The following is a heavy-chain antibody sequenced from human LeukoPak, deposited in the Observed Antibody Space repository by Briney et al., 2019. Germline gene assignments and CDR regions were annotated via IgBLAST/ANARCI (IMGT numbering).Heavy chain of an antibody. CDR2: ISYDGSNK. J-gene: IGHJ4*02. CDR3: ARASPSYHYDFWSGYSYYFDY. CDR1: GFTFSDFP. V-gene: IGHV3-30-3*01. D-gene: IGHD3-3*01. Sequence: GGSLRLSCAASGFTFSDFPMHWVRQAPGKGLEWVAVISYDGSNKYYADSLRGRFTISRDNAKNSLYLQMNSLRAEDTAVYYCARASPSYHYDFWSGYSYYFDYWGQGTLVTVSS.